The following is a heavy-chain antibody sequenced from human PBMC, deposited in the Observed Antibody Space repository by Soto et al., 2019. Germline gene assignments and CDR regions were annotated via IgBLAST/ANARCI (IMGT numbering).Heavy chain of an antibody. CDR1: GGSISSSSYY. Sequence: PSETLSLTCTVSGGSISSSSYYWGWIRQPPGKGLEWYSDYAVSVKSRITINPDTSKNQFSLQLNSVTPEDTAVYYCARAAYSGSYQGYFDYWGQGTLVTVSS. CDR3: ARAAYSGSYQGYFDY. V-gene: IGHV4-39*01. J-gene: IGHJ4*02. D-gene: IGHD1-26*01. CDR2: AV.